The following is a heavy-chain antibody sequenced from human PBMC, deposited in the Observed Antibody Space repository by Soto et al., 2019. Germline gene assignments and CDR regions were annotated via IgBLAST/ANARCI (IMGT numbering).Heavy chain of an antibody. D-gene: IGHD3-16*01. CDR3: AREWGMATTGDGMDV. J-gene: IGHJ6*02. CDR2: IIPIFGTA. CDR1: GGTFSSYA. Sequence: QVQLVQSGAEVKKPGSSVKVSCKASGGTFSSYAISWVRQAPGQGLEWMGGIIPIFGTANYAQKFQGRVTITADESTSTAYMELSSLRSEDTAXXXXAREWGMATTGDGMDVWGQGTTVTVXS. V-gene: IGHV1-69*01.